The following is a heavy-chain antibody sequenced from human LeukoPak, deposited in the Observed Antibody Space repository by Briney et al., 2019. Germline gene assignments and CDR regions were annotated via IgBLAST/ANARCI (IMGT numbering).Heavy chain of an antibody. CDR1: GGSISSYY. CDR2: IYYSGST. D-gene: IGHD3-22*01. CDR3: ARQIGNYYDSSGYYEYFDY. J-gene: IGHJ4*02. Sequence: PSETLSLTCTVSGGSISSYYWSWIRQPPGKGLEWIGYIYYSGSTNYHPSLKSRVTISVDTSKSQLSLKLSSETAADTAVYYCARQIGNYYDSSGYYEYFDYWGQGTLVTVSS. V-gene: IGHV4-59*08.